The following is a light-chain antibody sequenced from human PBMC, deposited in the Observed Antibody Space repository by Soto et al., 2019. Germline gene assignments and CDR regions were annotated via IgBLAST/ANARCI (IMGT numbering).Light chain of an antibody. CDR1: SSDVGAYTF. V-gene: IGLV2-14*03. CDR3: SSYTSSSTHV. Sequence: QSALTQPASVSGSPGQSITISCTGTSSDVGAYTFVSWYQQHPDKVPKLMIFDVSRRPSGVYDRFSGSKSGNTASLTISGLQPEDEADYSCSSYTSSSTHVFGSGTKLTVL. J-gene: IGLJ1*01. CDR2: DVS.